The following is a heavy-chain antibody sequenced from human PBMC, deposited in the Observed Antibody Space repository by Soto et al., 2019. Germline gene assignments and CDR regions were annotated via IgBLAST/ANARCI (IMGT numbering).Heavy chain of an antibody. CDR3: ARGYDYVWGSYHSPYYFDY. J-gene: IGHJ4*02. CDR2: ISAYNGNT. D-gene: IGHD3-16*02. CDR1: GYTFTSYG. Sequence: ASVKVSCKASGYTFTSYGISWVRQAPGQGLEWMGWISAYNGNTNYAQKLQGRVTMTTDTSTSTAYMELRSLRSDDTAVYYCARGYDYVWGSYHSPYYFDYWGQGTLVTVSS. V-gene: IGHV1-18*01.